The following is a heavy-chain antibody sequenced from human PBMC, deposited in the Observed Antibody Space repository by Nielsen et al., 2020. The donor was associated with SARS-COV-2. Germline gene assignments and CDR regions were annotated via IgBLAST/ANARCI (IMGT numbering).Heavy chain of an antibody. CDR3: ARRTDYGALSFFDY. CDR1: GFTFSSYG. Sequence: GGSLRLSCAASGFTFSSYGMHWVRQAPGKGLEWVAVIWYDGSNKYYADSVKGRFTISRDNSKNTLYLQMSSLGAEDTALYHCARRTDYGALSFFDYWGQGTLVTVSS. CDR2: IWYDGSNK. J-gene: IGHJ4*02. D-gene: IGHD4-17*01. V-gene: IGHV3-33*01.